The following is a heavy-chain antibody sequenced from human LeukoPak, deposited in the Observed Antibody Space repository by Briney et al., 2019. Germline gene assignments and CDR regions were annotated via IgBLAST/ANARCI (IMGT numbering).Heavy chain of an antibody. CDR2: ISSSSSTI. CDR3: ASAPLGDIVVVPAAHLDY. CDR1: GFTFSSYS. J-gene: IGHJ4*02. V-gene: IGHV3-48*01. Sequence: PGGSLRLSCAASGFTFSSYSMNRVRQAPGKGLEWVSYISSSSSTIYYADSVKGRFTISRDNAKNSLYLQMNSLRAEDTAVYYCASAPLGDIVVVPAAHLDYWGQGTLVTVSS. D-gene: IGHD2-2*01.